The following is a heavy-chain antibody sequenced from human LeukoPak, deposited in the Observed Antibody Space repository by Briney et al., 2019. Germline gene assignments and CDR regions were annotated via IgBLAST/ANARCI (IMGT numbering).Heavy chain of an antibody. CDR3: ARRAQGYYYSSGYLNWFDP. J-gene: IGHJ5*02. D-gene: IGHD3-22*01. CDR1: GGSISSYY. CDR2: IYYSGST. Sequence: SETLSLTCTVSGGSISSYYWSWIRQPPGKGLEWIGYIYYSGSTNYNPSLKSRVTISVGTSKNQFSLKLSSVTAADTAVYYCARRAQGYYYSSGYLNWFDPWGQGTLVTVSS. V-gene: IGHV4-59*08.